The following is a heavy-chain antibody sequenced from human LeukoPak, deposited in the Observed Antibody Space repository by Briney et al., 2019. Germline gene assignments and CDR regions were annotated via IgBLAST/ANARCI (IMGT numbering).Heavy chain of an antibody. J-gene: IGHJ4*02. CDR3: ARGSGEGY. CDR1: GFTFSYSW. Sequence: GGSLRLSCVTSGFTFSYSWMSWVRQAPAKGLEWVAYIKQDGREKYYADSVKGRFTISRDDAKNSLFLQMNGLRVEDTAVYYCARGSGEGYWGQGTPVTVSS. D-gene: IGHD6-25*01. V-gene: IGHV3-7*01. CDR2: IKQDGREK.